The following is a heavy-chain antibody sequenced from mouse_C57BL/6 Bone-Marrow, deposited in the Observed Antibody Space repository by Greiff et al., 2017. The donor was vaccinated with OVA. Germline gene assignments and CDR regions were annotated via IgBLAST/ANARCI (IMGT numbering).Heavy chain of an antibody. CDR2: ISYDGSN. J-gene: IGHJ4*01. V-gene: IGHV3-6*01. Sequence: EVKLQESGPGLVKPSQSLSLTCSVTGYSITSGYYWTWIRQFPGNKLEWMGYISYDGSNNYNPSLKNRISITRDTSKNQFFLKLNSVTTEDTATYYCARNAYYSNYEYYAMDYWGQGTSVTVSS. CDR3: ARNAYYSNYEYYAMDY. D-gene: IGHD2-5*01. CDR1: GYSITSGYY.